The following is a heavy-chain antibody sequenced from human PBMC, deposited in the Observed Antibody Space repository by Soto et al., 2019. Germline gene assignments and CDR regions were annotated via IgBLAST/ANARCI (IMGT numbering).Heavy chain of an antibody. CDR2: IYYSGST. Sequence: ETLSLTCTVSGGSISSSSYYWGWIRQPPGKGLEWIGSIYYSGSTYYNPSLKSRVTMSVDTSKNQFSLKLSSVTAADTAVYSCARHWNYYDSAFPNWFDPWGQGALVTVS. V-gene: IGHV4-39*01. CDR3: ARHWNYYDSAFPNWFDP. D-gene: IGHD3-22*01. CDR1: GGSISSSSYY. J-gene: IGHJ5*02.